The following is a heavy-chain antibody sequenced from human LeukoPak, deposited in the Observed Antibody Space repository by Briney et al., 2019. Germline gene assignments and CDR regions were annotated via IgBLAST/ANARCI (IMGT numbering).Heavy chain of an antibody. V-gene: IGHV3-30*02. Sequence: GSLRLSCAASGFTFSSYGMHWVRQAPGKGLEWVAVIWYDGSNKYYADSVKGRFTISRDNSKNTLYLQMRSLSGDDTGMYFCAKDSSTSNYYYGLDVWGQGTTVTVSS. D-gene: IGHD6-13*01. CDR1: GFTFSSYG. CDR3: AKDSSTSNYYYGLDV. J-gene: IGHJ6*02. CDR2: IWYDGSNK.